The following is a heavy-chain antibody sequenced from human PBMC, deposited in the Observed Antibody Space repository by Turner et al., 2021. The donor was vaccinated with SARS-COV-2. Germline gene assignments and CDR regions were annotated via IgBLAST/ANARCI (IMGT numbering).Heavy chain of an antibody. CDR3: AKTIGSYYDSSGYYQYFDY. D-gene: IGHD3-22*01. J-gene: IGHJ4*02. CDR1: GFTFSSDG. CDR2: ISYDGSNK. V-gene: IGHV3-30*18. Sequence: QVQLVQSGGGVVQPGRSLRLSCAASGFTFSSDGMHWVRQAPGKGLAWVALISYDGSNKYYADSVKDRFTISRDNSKNTLYLQMNSLRAEDTAVYYCAKTIGSYYDSSGYYQYFDYWGQGTLVTVSS.